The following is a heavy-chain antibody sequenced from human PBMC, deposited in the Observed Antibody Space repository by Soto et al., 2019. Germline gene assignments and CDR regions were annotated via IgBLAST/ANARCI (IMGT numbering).Heavy chain of an antibody. D-gene: IGHD3-3*01. CDR2: INPSGGST. CDR3: ARGGSPVVRFLEWLLDYYGMDL. Sequence: GSVKVSCKASGYTFTSYYMHWVRQAPGQGLEWMGIINPSGGSTSYAQKFQGRVTMTRDTSTSTVYMELSSLRSEDTAVYYCARGGSPVVRFLEWLLDYYGMDLWGQGTTVTVSS. J-gene: IGHJ6*02. CDR1: GYTFTSYY. V-gene: IGHV1-46*01.